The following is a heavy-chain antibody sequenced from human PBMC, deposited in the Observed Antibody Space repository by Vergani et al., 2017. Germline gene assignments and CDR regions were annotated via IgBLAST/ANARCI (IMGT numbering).Heavy chain of an antibody. J-gene: IGHJ4*02. V-gene: IGHV4-39*07. CDR3: ASYRYYDFWSGYYGFDY. D-gene: IGHD3-3*01. Sequence: QLQLQESGPGLVKPSETLSLTCTVSGGSISSSSYYWGWIRQPPGKGLEWIGSIYYSGSTYYNPSLKSRVTISVDTAKNKCSLKLSSVTAADTAVYYCASYRYYDFWSGYYGFDYWGQGTLVTVSS. CDR2: IYYSGST. CDR1: GGSISSSSYY.